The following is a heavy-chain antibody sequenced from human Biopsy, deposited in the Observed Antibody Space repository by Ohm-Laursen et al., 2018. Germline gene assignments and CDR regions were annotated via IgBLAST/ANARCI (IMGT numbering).Heavy chain of an antibody. Sequence: SSVKVSCKVSGGTFINYAISWVRQAPGQGLEWMGGIIPMFGTANYAQMFQGRVTISADGSTSTSYMELSSLTTEDTAIYYCARGPHSGSHSCFDYWGRGTLVTVSS. J-gene: IGHJ4*02. CDR2: IIPMFGTA. D-gene: IGHD1-26*01. CDR1: GGTFINYA. V-gene: IGHV1-69*01. CDR3: ARGPHSGSHSCFDY.